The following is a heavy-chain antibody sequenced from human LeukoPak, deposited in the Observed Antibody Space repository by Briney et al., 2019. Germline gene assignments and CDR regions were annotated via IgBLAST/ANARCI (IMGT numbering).Heavy chain of an antibody. D-gene: IGHD2/OR15-2a*01. CDR3: ARKNDFDI. J-gene: IGHJ3*02. V-gene: IGHV4-59*01. Sequence: PSETLSLTCAVSGGSISSDHWNWIRQPPGKGLEWIGCIYYSGSTYYNPSLKSRVTISVDMSKSQFSLRLTSVTAADTAVYYCARKNDFDIWGQGTLVTVSS. CDR2: IYYSGST. CDR1: GGSISSDH.